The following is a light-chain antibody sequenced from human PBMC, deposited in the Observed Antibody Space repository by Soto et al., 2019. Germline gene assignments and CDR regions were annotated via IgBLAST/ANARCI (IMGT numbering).Light chain of an antibody. Sequence: QSVLTQPPSTSGTPGQRVTMSCSGSSSNIGTNSVKWYQQLPGTAPKLLIYRNNQRPSGVPDRFSGSKSGTSASLAISGLQSDDEADYYCAAWDDRLSAFVVFGGGTKLTVL. J-gene: IGLJ2*01. CDR2: RNN. CDR1: SSNIGTNS. CDR3: AAWDDRLSAFVV. V-gene: IGLV1-44*01.